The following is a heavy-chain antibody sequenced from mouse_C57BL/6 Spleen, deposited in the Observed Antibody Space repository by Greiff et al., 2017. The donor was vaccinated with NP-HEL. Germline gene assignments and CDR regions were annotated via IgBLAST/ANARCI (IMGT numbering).Heavy chain of an antibody. V-gene: IGHV1-64*01. J-gene: IGHJ3*01. D-gene: IGHD2-1*01. CDR1: GYTFTSYW. Sequence: QVQLQQPGAELVKPGASVKLSCKASGYTFTSYWMHWVKQRPGQGLEWIGMIHPNSGSTNYNEKFKSKATLTVDKSSSTAYMQLSSLTSDDSAVYYCARGDGNYPFAYWGQGTLGTVSA. CDR2: IHPNSGST. CDR3: ARGDGNYPFAY.